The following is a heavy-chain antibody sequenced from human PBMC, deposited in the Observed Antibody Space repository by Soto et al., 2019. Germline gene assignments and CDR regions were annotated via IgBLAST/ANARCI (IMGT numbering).Heavy chain of an antibody. V-gene: IGHV3-23*03. Sequence: GGSLRLPCSLSGRTFTNSAMTWVVHSPGKGPEWVSVISCMNAGSVTYYADSVKGRFTVSRDYSTHTLFLRMNSLRAEYTAVYYCATSLVLWFVRDRLHYYYALDVWRQGTPVTVSS. CDR2: ISCMNAGSVT. J-gene: IGHJ6*02. CDR3: ATSLVLWFVRDRLHYYYALDV. D-gene: IGHD5-18*01. CDR1: GRTFTNSA.